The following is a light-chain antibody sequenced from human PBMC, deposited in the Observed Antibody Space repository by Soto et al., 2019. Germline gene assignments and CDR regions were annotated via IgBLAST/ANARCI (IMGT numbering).Light chain of an antibody. CDR2: DVT. Sequence: QSVLTQPASVSGSPGQSITISCTGTSSDVGGYTYVSWYQQHPGKAPKLMIYDVTNRPAGVSNRFSGSKSGNTASLTISGLQAEEEADYYCSSYTSSSTRVFGGGTQLTV. V-gene: IGLV2-14*01. J-gene: IGLJ2*01. CDR3: SSYTSSSTRV. CDR1: SSDVGGYTY.